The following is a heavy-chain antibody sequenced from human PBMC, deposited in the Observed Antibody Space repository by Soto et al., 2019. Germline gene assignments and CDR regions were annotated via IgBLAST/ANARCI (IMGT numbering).Heavy chain of an antibody. V-gene: IGHV1-69*13. CDR2: IIPIFGTA. Sequence: ASVKVSCKASGGTFSSYAISWVRQAPGQGLEWMGGIIPIFGTANYAQKFQGRVTITADESTGTAYMELSSLRSEDTAVYYCARAGSYYGSGSPPYGMDVWGQGTTVTVSS. D-gene: IGHD3-10*01. CDR1: GGTFSSYA. J-gene: IGHJ6*02. CDR3: ARAGSYYGSGSPPYGMDV.